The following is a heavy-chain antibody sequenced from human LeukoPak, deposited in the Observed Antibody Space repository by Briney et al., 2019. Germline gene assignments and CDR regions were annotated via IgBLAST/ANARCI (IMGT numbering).Heavy chain of an antibody. CDR3: TSDLARGSYYFDY. Sequence: ASVKVSCKASGYTFTSYGISWVRQAPGQGLEWMGWISTYNGDTDYAQKFQGRVTMTRDTSTNTAYMELRGLRSDDTAVYYCTSDLARGSYYFDYWGQGTLVTVSS. J-gene: IGHJ4*02. CDR2: ISTYNGDT. D-gene: IGHD3-10*01. CDR1: GYTFTSYG. V-gene: IGHV1-18*01.